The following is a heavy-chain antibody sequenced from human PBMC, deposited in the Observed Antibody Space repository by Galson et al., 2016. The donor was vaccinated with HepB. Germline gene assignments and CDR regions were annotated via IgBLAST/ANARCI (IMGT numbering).Heavy chain of an antibody. V-gene: IGHV4-59*01. CDR1: DGSINSYY. CDR3: ARKERASPHWYLDL. Sequence: SETLSLTCSVSDGSINSYYWNWIRQPPGKGLEWNGHIYYTGSTNYNPSLKSRVCISVDTSKNQFSLKLRSVTAADTAMYFCARKERASPHWYLDLWGRGTLVTVSS. D-gene: IGHD1-26*01. J-gene: IGHJ2*01. CDR2: IYYTGST.